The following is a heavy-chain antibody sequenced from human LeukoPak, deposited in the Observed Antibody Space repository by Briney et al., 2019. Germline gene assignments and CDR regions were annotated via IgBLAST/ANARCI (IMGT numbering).Heavy chain of an antibody. CDR3: ARGKGGDYYDSSPHAFDI. CDR1: GFTFSSYG. CDR2: ISYDGSNK. J-gene: IGHJ3*02. Sequence: PGGSLRLPCAASGFTFSSYGMHWVRQAPGKGLEWVAVISYDGSNKYYADSVKGRFTISRDNSKNTLYLQMNSLRAEDTAVYYCARGKGGDYYDSSPHAFDIWGQGTMVTVSS. D-gene: IGHD3-22*01. V-gene: IGHV3-30*03.